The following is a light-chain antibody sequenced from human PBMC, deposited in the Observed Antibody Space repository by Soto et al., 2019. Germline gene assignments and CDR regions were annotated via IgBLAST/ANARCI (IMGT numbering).Light chain of an antibody. J-gene: IGKJ4*02. V-gene: IGKV3D-15*01. CDR2: DAS. CDR3: RQYIRWPLT. Sequence: EMVVTQSPATLSVSPGERDTLSCRTSQDVSSKLAWYQQKPGQPPSLLIYDASTRATGTPARFSGSGSGTEFNLAVSSLQSEDYARCCCRQYIRWPLTCRGGTEVEIK. CDR1: QDVSSK.